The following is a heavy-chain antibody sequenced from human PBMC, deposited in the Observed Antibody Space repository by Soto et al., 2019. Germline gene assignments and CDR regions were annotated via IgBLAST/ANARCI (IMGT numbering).Heavy chain of an antibody. CDR3: ARELGSEQWFFDN. V-gene: IGHV4-31*03. CDR2: IYNSGST. D-gene: IGHD6-19*01. CDR1: GASVSGDGSY. Sequence: QVQLQESGPGLVKPSQTLSLTCLVSGASVSGDGSYCSWIRQHPGKGLEFIGYIYNSGSTYSNPSLENRVAMSIDTSKNQFSLRMSSVTAADSAVYFCARELGSEQWFFDNWGQGILVTVSS. J-gene: IGHJ4*02.